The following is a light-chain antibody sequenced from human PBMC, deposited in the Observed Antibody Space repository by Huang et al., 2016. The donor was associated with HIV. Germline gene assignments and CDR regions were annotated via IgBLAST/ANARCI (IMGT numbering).Light chain of an antibody. J-gene: IGKJ1*01. V-gene: IGKV3-20*01. CDR1: QSVSSNY. CDR2: GAS. CDR3: QQYEKSPET. Sequence: EIVLAQSPGTLSLSPGERATLSCRASQSVSSNYLAGYQQKFGQAPRLLIYGASRRATGSPDRFSGSGSGTDFTLTISRLEPEDFAVYYCQQYEKSPETFGQGTKVEIK.